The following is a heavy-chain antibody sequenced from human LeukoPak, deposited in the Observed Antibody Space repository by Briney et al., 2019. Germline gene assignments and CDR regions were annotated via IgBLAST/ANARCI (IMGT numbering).Heavy chain of an antibody. CDR2: IYYSGRT. CDR1: GGSISSYY. J-gene: IGHJ5*02. V-gene: IGHV4-59*01. D-gene: IGHD4-17*01. Sequence: SETLSLTCTVSGGSISSYYWSWIRQPPGKGLEWIGYIYYSGRTNYHPSLKSRVTISVDTSKNQFSLKLSSVTAADPAVYYCARSDYGDQLFDPWGQGTLVTVSS. CDR3: ARSDYGDQLFDP.